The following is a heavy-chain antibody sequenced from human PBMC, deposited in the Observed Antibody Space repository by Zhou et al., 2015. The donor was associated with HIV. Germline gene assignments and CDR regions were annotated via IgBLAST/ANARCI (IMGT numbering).Heavy chain of an antibody. Sequence: QVQLVQSGAEVKKPGASVKVSCKASGYTFTGYYMHWVRQAPGQGLEWMGWINPNSGGTNYAQKFQGEVTMTTDTSTSTAYMELRSLRSDDTAVYYCARERRGLSNYDFDYWGQGTLVTVSS. D-gene: IGHD4-11*01. CDR2: INPNSGGT. CDR3: ARERRGLSNYDFDY. V-gene: IGHV1-2*02. J-gene: IGHJ4*02. CDR1: GYTFTGYY.